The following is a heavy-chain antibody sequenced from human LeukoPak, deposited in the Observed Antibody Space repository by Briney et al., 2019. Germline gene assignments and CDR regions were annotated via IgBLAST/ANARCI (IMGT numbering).Heavy chain of an antibody. V-gene: IGHV3-33*08. J-gene: IGHJ4*02. CDR1: GFTFSSYW. CDR3: ARARITIPPVGYFDY. D-gene: IGHD3-9*01. Sequence: GGSLRLSCAASGFTFSSYWMNWARQAPGKGLEWVAVIWYDGSNKYYADSVKGRFTISRDNSKNTLYLQMNSLRAEDTAVYYCARARITIPPVGYFDYWGQGTLVTVSS. CDR2: IWYDGSNK.